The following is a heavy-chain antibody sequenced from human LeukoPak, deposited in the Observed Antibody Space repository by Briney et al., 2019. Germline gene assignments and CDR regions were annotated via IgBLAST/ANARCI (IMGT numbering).Heavy chain of an antibody. D-gene: IGHD3-22*01. CDR2: ISAGGGTI. Sequence: PGGSLRLSCVASGFTFSKYTMNWVRQAPGKGLEWVSYISAGGGTIYYADSVKGRFTISRDNAKNSVSLQMNSLRDEDTAVYHFGRRRDDSRWNFEEWGQGTPVTVSS. CDR1: GFTFSKYT. V-gene: IGHV3-48*02. J-gene: IGHJ4*02. CDR3: GRRRDDSRWNFEE.